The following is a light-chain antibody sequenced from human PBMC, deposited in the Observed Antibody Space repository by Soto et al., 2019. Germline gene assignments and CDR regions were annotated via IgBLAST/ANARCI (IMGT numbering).Light chain of an antibody. CDR2: EVS. J-gene: IGLJ1*01. CDR3: SSYTSTSPYV. Sequence: QSVLTQPASVSGSPGQSITISCTGTSSDVGGYNYVSWYQQHPGKAPKLMIYEVSNRPSGVSNRFSGSKSGNTASLTISGLQAEDEADYYCSSYTSTSPYVFGPGSNVTVL. CDR1: SSDVGGYNY. V-gene: IGLV2-14*01.